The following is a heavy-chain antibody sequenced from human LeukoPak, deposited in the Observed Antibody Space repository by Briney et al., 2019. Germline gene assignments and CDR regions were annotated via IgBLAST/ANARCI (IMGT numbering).Heavy chain of an antibody. CDR3: ARGSSIDYVWGTYRQFDY. CDR1: GFTFSTYS. J-gene: IGHJ4*02. D-gene: IGHD3-16*02. V-gene: IGHV3-48*01. CDR2: NSSSHSTI. Sequence: GGSLRLSCAASGFTFSTYSMNWVRQGLGKGLEWLSYNSSSHSTIYSAASVKGRFTISRDKAKNSLYLQMNSLRGEDTAVYYCARGSSIDYVWGTYRQFDYWGQGTLVTVSS.